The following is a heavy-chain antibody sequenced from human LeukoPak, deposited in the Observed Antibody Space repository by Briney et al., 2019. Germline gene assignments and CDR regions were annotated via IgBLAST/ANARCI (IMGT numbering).Heavy chain of an antibody. Sequence: ASVTVSCKASGYTFTSYYMHWVRQAPGQGLEWMGIINPSGGSTSYAQKFQGRVTMTRDTSTSTVYMELSSLRSEDTAVYYCAIYCSSTSCYREAFDIWGQGTMVTVSS. CDR2: INPSGGST. V-gene: IGHV1-46*03. J-gene: IGHJ3*02. D-gene: IGHD2-2*01. CDR3: AIYCSSTSCYREAFDI. CDR1: GYTFTSYY.